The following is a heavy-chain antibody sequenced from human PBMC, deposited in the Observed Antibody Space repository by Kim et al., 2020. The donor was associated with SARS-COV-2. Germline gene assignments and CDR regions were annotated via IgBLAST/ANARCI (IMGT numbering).Heavy chain of an antibody. V-gene: IGHV3-30-3*01. D-gene: IGHD1-26*01. Sequence: GGSLRLSCAASGFTFSSYAMHWVRQAPGKGLEWVALISYDGSNKYYADSVKGRFTISRDNSKNTLYLQMNSLRAEDTAVHYCARDSGNNFDYWGQGTLVT. CDR1: GFTFSSYA. J-gene: IGHJ4*02. CDR2: ISYDGSNK. CDR3: ARDSGNNFDY.